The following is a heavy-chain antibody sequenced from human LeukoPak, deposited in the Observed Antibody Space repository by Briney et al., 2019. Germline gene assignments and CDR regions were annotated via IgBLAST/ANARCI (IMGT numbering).Heavy chain of an antibody. D-gene: IGHD5-12*01. V-gene: IGHV3-11*04. J-gene: IGHJ4*02. Sequence: GGSLRLSCDVAGFTFSDRYMSWIRQAPGKGMEWVAYISPNGDTIHYADSVKGRFTISRDNAKNSLFLQVNRLRAEDTAVYYCATESGWLRMGYWGQGTLVTVSS. CDR2: ISPNGDTI. CDR1: GFTFSDRY. CDR3: ATESGWLRMGY.